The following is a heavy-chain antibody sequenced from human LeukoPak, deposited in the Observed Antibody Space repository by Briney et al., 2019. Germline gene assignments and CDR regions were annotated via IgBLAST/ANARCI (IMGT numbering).Heavy chain of an antibody. Sequence: PGGSLRLSCAASGFTFSSYAISWVRQAPGQGLEWMGGIIPIFGTANYAQKFQGRVTITADESTSTAYMELSSLRSEDTAVYYCARDQEQQLVPDYYYYGMDVWGQGTTVTVSS. CDR2: IIPIFGTA. J-gene: IGHJ6*02. CDR3: ARDQEQQLVPDYYYYGMDV. CDR1: GFTFSSYA. D-gene: IGHD6-13*01. V-gene: IGHV1-69*01.